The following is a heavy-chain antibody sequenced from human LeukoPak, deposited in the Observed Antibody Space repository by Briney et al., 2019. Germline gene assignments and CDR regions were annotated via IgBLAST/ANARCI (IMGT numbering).Heavy chain of an antibody. V-gene: IGHV1-69*05. CDR1: GGTFTSYA. CDR3: ARVGEYYYDSSGYDDAFDI. Sequence: ASVTLSFTASGGTFTSYAISWVRQAPGPGLEWMGGIIPIFGTANYAQKFQGRVTITTDESTSTAYMELSSLRSEDTAVYYCARVGEYYYDSSGYDDAFDIWGQGTMVTVSS. J-gene: IGHJ3*02. D-gene: IGHD3-22*01. CDR2: IIPIFGTA.